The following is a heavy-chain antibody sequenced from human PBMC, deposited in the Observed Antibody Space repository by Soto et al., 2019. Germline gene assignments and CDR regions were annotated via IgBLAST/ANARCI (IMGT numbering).Heavy chain of an antibody. CDR2: INPSGGST. CDR1: GYTFTSYY. J-gene: IGHJ5*02. Sequence: ASVKVSGKASGYTFTSYYMHWVLQAPGQGLEWMGIINPSGGSTSYAQKFQGRVTMTRDTSTSTVYMELSSLRSEDTAVYYCARVLQRYNWFDPWGQGTLVTVSS. D-gene: IGHD4-4*01. V-gene: IGHV1-46*01. CDR3: ARVLQRYNWFDP.